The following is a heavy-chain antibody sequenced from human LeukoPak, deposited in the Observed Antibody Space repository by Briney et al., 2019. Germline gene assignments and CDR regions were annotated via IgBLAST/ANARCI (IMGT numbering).Heavy chain of an antibody. CDR3: ARGPRIPPATYNWFDP. Sequence: GASVKVSCEASGYTFIDYYMNWVRQAPGQGLEWMGWINTNTGETNYAQKFQGRVTMTRDMSTITVYMDLSSLRSEDTAVYYCARGPRIPPATYNWFDPWGQGTLVTVSS. CDR2: INTNTGET. CDR1: GYTFIDYY. V-gene: IGHV1-2*02. D-gene: IGHD2-21*01. J-gene: IGHJ5*02.